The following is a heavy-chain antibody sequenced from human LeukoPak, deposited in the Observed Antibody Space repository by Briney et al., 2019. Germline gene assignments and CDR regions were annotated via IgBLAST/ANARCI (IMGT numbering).Heavy chain of an antibody. CDR3: ARNPRAGTVGPY. Sequence: GGSLRLSCTASGLNFSNHEMNWVRQAPGKGLEWVSYISTSGTAIYYTDSVKGRFTISRDNAKNSLYLQMNSLRAEDTAVYYCARNPRAGTVGPYWGQGTLVTVSS. V-gene: IGHV3-48*03. CDR1: GLNFSNHE. CDR2: ISTSGTAI. J-gene: IGHJ4*02. D-gene: IGHD6-19*01.